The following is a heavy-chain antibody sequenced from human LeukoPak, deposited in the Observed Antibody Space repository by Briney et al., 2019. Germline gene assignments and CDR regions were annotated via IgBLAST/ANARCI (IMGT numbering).Heavy chain of an antibody. Sequence: ASVKVSCKASGYTFTGYYMHWVRQAPGQGLEWMGWINPNSGGTNYAQKFQGWVTMTRDTSICTAYMELSSLRSEDTAVYYCARDRQDGYCSSTSCYGFDYWGQGTLVTVSS. D-gene: IGHD2-2*03. CDR3: ARDRQDGYCSSTSCYGFDY. CDR1: GYTFTGYY. J-gene: IGHJ4*02. CDR2: INPNSGGT. V-gene: IGHV1-2*04.